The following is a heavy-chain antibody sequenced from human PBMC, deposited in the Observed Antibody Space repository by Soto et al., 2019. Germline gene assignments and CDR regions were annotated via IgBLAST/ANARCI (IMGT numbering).Heavy chain of an antibody. Sequence: VQLLESGGGSVQPCRSLRLSCAASGFCCDDYGMPWVRQGPGKGLEWVSGISWNSGAIYYADSVTGRLTIARDNAKRSLYLQMNSLRTEDTALYYCAKDNYLDRDGPFDYWGQGILVTVYS. CDR1: GFCCDDYG. D-gene: IGHD3-22*01. CDR2: ISWNSGAI. V-gene: IGHV3-9*01. J-gene: IGHJ4*02. CDR3: AKDNYLDRDGPFDY.